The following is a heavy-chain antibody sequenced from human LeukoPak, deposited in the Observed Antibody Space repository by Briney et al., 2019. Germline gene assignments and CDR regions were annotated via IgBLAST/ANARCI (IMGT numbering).Heavy chain of an antibody. Sequence: SETLSLTCTVSGGSISSYYWSWIRQPPGKGLEWIGYIYYSGSTNYNPSLKSRVTISVDTSKNQFSLKLSSVTAADTAVYYCARAGDISTGDAFDIWGQGTMVTVSS. J-gene: IGHJ3*02. V-gene: IGHV4-59*08. D-gene: IGHD3-9*01. CDR1: GGSISSYY. CDR2: IYYSGST. CDR3: ARAGDISTGDAFDI.